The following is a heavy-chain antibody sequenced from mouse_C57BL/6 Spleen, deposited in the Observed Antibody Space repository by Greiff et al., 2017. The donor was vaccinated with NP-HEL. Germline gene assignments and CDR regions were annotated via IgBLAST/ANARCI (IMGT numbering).Heavy chain of an antibody. V-gene: IGHV5-9*01. J-gene: IGHJ3*01. CDR3: ARHGDYDGSWFAY. Sequence: EVQLVESGGGLVKPGGSLKLSCAASGFTFSSYTMSWVRQTPEKRLEWVATISGGGNTYYPDSVKGRFTISRDNAKNTLYLQMSSLRSEDTALYYCARHGDYDGSWFAYWGQGTLVTVSA. CDR2: ISGGGNT. CDR1: GFTFSSYT. D-gene: IGHD2-4*01.